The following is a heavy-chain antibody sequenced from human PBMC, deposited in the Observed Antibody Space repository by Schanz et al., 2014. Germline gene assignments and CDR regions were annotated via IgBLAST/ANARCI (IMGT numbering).Heavy chain of an antibody. CDR3: ARDTSYGRDV. V-gene: IGHV3-7*04. CDR1: GFTFSSYW. CDR2: IKQHGNEK. J-gene: IGHJ6*02. Sequence: EVQLVESGGGLVQPGGSLRLSCAASGFTFSSYWMSWVRQAPGKGLEWVANIKQHGNEKYYVDSVKGRFTIARANAKISLYLQMNSLRVADTAVCYWARDTSYGRDVWGQGTTXTVSS.